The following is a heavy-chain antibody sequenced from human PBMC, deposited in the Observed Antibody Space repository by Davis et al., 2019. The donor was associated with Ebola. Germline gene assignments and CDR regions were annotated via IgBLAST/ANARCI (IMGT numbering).Heavy chain of an antibody. V-gene: IGHV3-21*01. CDR2: ISSSSSYI. D-gene: IGHD2-21*01. Sequence: GESLKISCAASGFTFSSYSMNWVRQAPGKGLEWVSSISSSSSYIYYADSVKGRFTISRDNAKNSLYLQMNSLRAEDTAVYYCARHRTLAYCGGDCYEPWGQGTLVTVSS. J-gene: IGHJ5*02. CDR3: ARHRTLAYCGGDCYEP. CDR1: GFTFSSYS.